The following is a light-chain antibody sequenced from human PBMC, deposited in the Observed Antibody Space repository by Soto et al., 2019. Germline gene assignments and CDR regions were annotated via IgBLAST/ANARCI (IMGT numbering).Light chain of an antibody. J-gene: IGLJ2*01. V-gene: IGLV3-21*01. CDR1: DIGRKS. Sequence: SYELTQPPSMSVAPGMTARLTCTGNDIGRKSVHWYQQKPDQAPLLVIQHEIDRPSGIPERFSGSNSGNTATLTITRVDAGDEADYYCHVWDSDANHVVFGGGTKLTVL. CDR2: HEI. CDR3: HVWDSDANHVV.